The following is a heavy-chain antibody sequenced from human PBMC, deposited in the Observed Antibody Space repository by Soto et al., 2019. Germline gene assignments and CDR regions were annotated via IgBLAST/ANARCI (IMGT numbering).Heavy chain of an antibody. J-gene: IGHJ6*02. CDR2: IRSKAYGGTT. Sequence: PGGSLRLSCTASGFTFGDYAMSWFRQAPGKGLEWVGFIRSKAYGGTTEYAASVKGRFTISRDDSKSIAYLQMNSLKTEDTAVYYCTRYGCSGGSCTTTSTDYGMDVWGQGTTVTVSS. V-gene: IGHV3-49*03. CDR1: GFTFGDYA. CDR3: TRYGCSGGSCTTTSTDYGMDV. D-gene: IGHD2-15*01.